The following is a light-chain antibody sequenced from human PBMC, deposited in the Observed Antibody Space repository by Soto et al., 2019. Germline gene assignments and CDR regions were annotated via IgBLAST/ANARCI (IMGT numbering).Light chain of an antibody. J-gene: IGLJ2*01. CDR1: RSTIGNND. V-gene: IGLV1-51*01. Sequence: QSVLTQPPSVSAAPGQKVTISCSGSRSTIGNNDVSWYQQLPGTAPKLLIYDSNKRPSGIPDRFSGSKSGTSATLGITGLQTGDEADYYCGAWDSRLSVVVFGGGTKVTVL. CDR3: GAWDSRLSVVV. CDR2: DSN.